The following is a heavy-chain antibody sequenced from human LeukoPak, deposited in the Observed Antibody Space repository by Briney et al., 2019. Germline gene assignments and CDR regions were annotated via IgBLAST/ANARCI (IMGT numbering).Heavy chain of an antibody. Sequence: GGSLRLSCAASGFTFSSYGMNWVRQAPGKGLEWVSVITGSGGFTQYADSVKGRFTISRDNSKNTVYLQMNSLRVEDMALYYCVRSLDYWGQGTLVTVSS. V-gene: IGHV3-23*01. J-gene: IGHJ4*02. CDR1: GFTFSSYG. CDR2: ITGSGGFT. CDR3: VRSLDY.